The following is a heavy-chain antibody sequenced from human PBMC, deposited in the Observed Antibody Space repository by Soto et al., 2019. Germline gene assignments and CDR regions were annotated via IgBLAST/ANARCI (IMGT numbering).Heavy chain of an antibody. CDR3: ARHVTGYYYDSSGYYPNLDY. D-gene: IGHD3-22*01. CDR1: GGSISSYY. V-gene: IGHV5-51*01. J-gene: IGHJ4*02. Sequence: ETLSLTCTVSGGSISSYYWSWIRQPPGKGLEWMGIIYPGDSDTRYSPSFQGQVTISADKSISTAYLQWSSLKASDTAMYYCARHVTGYYYDSSGYYPNLDYWGQGTLVTVSS. CDR2: IYPGDSDT.